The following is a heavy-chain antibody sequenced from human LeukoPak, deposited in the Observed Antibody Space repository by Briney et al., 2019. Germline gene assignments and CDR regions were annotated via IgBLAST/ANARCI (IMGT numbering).Heavy chain of an antibody. J-gene: IGHJ1*01. CDR2: ISSSGSTI. CDR1: GFTFSDYC. CDR3: VPDWLLCEYFHH. Sequence: GGSLRLSCAASGFTFSDYCMSWIRQAPGKGLEWVSYISSSGSTIYYADSVKGRFTISRDNAKNSLYLQMNSLRAEDTAVYYCVPDWLLCEYFHHWGQGTLVTVSS. D-gene: IGHD3-9*01. V-gene: IGHV3-11*04.